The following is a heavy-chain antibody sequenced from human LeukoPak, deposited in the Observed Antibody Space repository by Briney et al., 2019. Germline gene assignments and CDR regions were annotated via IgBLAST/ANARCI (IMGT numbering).Heavy chain of an antibody. CDR2: IIDSGKTV. CDR1: GFTFSNYS. J-gene: IGHJ4*02. D-gene: IGHD4/OR15-4a*01. CDR3: ARADSTMVVWYFDY. V-gene: IGHV3-48*01. Sequence: GGSLRLSCAVSGFTFSNYSMNWVRQTPGKGLEWIAYIIDSGKTVYYADSVKGRFTISRDNAKNSLYLQMNSLRAEDTAVYYCARADSTMVVWYFDYWGQGALVTVSS.